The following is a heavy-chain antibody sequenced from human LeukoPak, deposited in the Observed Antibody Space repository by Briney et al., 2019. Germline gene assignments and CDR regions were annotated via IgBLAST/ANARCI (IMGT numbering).Heavy chain of an antibody. J-gene: IGHJ4*02. CDR3: AKAEGYDILTGLDY. V-gene: IGHV3-23*01. CDR1: GFTFSSYA. D-gene: IGHD3-9*01. CDR2: IGASGGSK. Sequence: PGGSLRLSCATSGFTFSSYAMSWVRQAPGKGLEWASGIGASGGSKYYPDSVKGRFTISRDNSKNTLYLQMNSLRTEDTAVYYCAKAEGYDILTGLDYWGQGTLVTVSS.